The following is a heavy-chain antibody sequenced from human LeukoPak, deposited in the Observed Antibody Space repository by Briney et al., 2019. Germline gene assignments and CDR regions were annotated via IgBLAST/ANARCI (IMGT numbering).Heavy chain of an antibody. CDR2: INPSSGGT. Sequence: GASVKVSCKASGYTFTGYYIHWVRQAPGQGLEWLGWINPSSGGTNYVQRFRGRVTMTRDTSTSTAYMELNRLTSDDTAVYYCARDQLNTLEGPGSWGQGTLVTVSS. CDR1: GYTFTGYY. CDR3: ARDQLNTLEGPGS. V-gene: IGHV1-2*02. D-gene: IGHD1-26*01. J-gene: IGHJ4*02.